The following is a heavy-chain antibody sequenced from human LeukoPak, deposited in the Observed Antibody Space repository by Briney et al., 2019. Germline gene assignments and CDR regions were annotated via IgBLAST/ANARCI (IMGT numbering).Heavy chain of an antibody. V-gene: IGHV1-2*04. CDR1: GYIFTGYY. J-gene: IGHJ4*02. Sequence: ASVRVSCKASGYIFTGYYVHWVRQAPGQGLEWMGWINPNSGGTNYAQKFQGWVTMTRDTSINTAYMELSRLRSDDTAVYYCAREFGGVADFDYWGQGTLVTVSS. CDR2: INPNSGGT. CDR3: AREFGGVADFDY. D-gene: IGHD3-16*01.